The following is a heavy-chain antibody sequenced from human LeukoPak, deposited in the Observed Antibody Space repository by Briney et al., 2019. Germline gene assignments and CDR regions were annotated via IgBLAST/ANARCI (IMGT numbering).Heavy chain of an antibody. CDR2: IKQDGSEK. J-gene: IGHJ4*02. Sequence: GGSLRLSCAASGFTFSSYWMSWVRQAPGQGLEWVANIKQDGSEKYYVDSVKGRFTISRDNAKNSLYLQMNSLRAEDTAVYYCARARYCSSSGCFFDYWGQGTLVTVSS. D-gene: IGHD2-2*01. CDR3: ARARYCSSSGCFFDY. CDR1: GFTFSSYW. V-gene: IGHV3-7*01.